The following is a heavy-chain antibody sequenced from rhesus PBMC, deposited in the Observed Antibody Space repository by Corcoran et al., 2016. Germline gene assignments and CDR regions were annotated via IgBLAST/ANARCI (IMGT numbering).Heavy chain of an antibody. Sequence: QVQLQESGPGLVKPLETLSLTCAVSGGSISSNYWSWIRQPPGKGLEWIGYISGSGSSTNYNPALKSRVTLSVDTSKNQFSLKLSSVTAADTAVYYCARDSGFDYWGQGVLVTVSS. CDR1: GGSISSNY. V-gene: IGHV4S11*01. CDR2: ISGSGSST. CDR3: ARDSGFDY. J-gene: IGHJ4*01.